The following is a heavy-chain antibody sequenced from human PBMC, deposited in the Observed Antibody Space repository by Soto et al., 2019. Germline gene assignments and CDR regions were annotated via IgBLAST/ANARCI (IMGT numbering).Heavy chain of an antibody. Sequence: GGSLRLSCAASGFTFSSYAMSWVRQAPGKGLEWVSAISGSGGSTYYADSVKGRFTISRDNSKNTLYLQMNSLRAEDTAVYYCAKVGVGGLRYFDWTNDYYYYYYMDVWGKGTTVTVSS. V-gene: IGHV3-23*01. CDR2: ISGSGGST. CDR1: GFTFSSYA. D-gene: IGHD3-9*01. CDR3: AKVGVGGLRYFDWTNDYYYYYYMDV. J-gene: IGHJ6*03.